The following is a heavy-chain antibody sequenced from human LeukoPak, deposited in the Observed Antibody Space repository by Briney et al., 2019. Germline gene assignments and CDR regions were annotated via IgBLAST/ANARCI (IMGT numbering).Heavy chain of an antibody. CDR3: ARGRYCSSTRSRYCSGGSFLYFDY. CDR1: GYTFTGYY. J-gene: IGHJ4*02. Sequence: ASLKVSCKASGYTFTGYYMHWVRQAPGHGLEWRGWINPNRGGTNYAQKFQGRVTMTRDTSISTAYMELSRLRSDDTAVYYCARGRYCSSTRSRYCSGGSFLYFDYWGQGTLVTVSS. CDR2: INPNRGGT. V-gene: IGHV1-2*02. D-gene: IGHD2-15*01.